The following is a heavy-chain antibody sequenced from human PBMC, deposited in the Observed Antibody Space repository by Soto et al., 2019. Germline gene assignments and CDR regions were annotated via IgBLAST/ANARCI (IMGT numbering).Heavy chain of an antibody. Sequence: SGPTLVNPTPTLTLTCTFSGFSLSTSGVGVGWIRQPPGKALEWLALIYWDDDKRYSPSLKSRLTITKDTSKNQVVLTMTNMDPVDTATYYCARAQLDQWRIVVVTSGYFDYWGQGTLVTVSS. J-gene: IGHJ4*02. D-gene: IGHD2-21*02. CDR1: GFSLSTSGVG. CDR2: IYWDDDK. CDR3: ARAQLDQWRIVVVTSGYFDY. V-gene: IGHV2-5*02.